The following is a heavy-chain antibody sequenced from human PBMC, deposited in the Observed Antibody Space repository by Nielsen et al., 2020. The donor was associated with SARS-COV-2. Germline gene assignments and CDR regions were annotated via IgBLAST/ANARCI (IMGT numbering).Heavy chain of an antibody. Sequence: GGSLRLSCAASGFTFSSYEMNWVRQAPGKGLEWVSYISSSGSTIYYADSVKGRFTISRDNAKNSLYLQMNSLRAEDTAVYYCATPPRGASSWYYFDYWGQGTLVTVSS. CDR2: ISSSGSTI. CDR3: ATPPRGASSWYYFDY. V-gene: IGHV3-48*03. D-gene: IGHD6-13*01. CDR1: GFTFSSYE. J-gene: IGHJ4*02.